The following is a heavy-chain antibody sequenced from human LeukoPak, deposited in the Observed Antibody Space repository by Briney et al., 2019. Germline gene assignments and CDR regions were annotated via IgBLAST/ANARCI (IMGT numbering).Heavy chain of an antibody. V-gene: IGHV3-23*01. Sequence: GGSLRLSCAASGFTFSSYAMSWVRQAPGKGLEWVSAISGSGGSTYYADSVKGRFTISRDNSKDTLYLQMNSLRAEDTAVYYCAKDRSTYCSGGSCYIHFDYWGQGTLVTVSS. J-gene: IGHJ4*02. CDR1: GFTFSSYA. D-gene: IGHD2-15*01. CDR3: AKDRSTYCSGGSCYIHFDY. CDR2: ISGSGGST.